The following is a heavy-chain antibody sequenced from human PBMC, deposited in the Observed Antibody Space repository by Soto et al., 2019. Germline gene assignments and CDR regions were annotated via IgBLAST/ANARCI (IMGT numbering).Heavy chain of an antibody. CDR1: GFTFSSYS. Sequence: EVQLVESGGGLVKPGGSLRLSCAASGFTFSSYSMNWVRQAPGKGLEWVSSISSSSSYIYYADSVKGRFTISRDNAKNSQYLQMNSRRAEDTAVYYCAGQRIATPSKWVDPWGQGTLVTVSS. J-gene: IGHJ5*02. V-gene: IGHV3-21*01. CDR3: AGQRIATPSKWVDP. D-gene: IGHD6-13*01. CDR2: ISSSSSYI.